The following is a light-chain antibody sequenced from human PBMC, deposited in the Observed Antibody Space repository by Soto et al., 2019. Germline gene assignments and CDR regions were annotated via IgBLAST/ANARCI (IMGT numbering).Light chain of an antibody. V-gene: IGLV2-14*01. CDR3: SSYTSRATPL. Sequence: QSVLTQPASVSGSPGQSITISCSGTRTDVGAYNYVSWYQHHPGRVPKLIIFEVSNRPSGVSDRFSGSKSGNTASLTISGLQADDEADYHCSSYTSRATPLFGGGTKLTVL. CDR2: EVS. J-gene: IGLJ2*01. CDR1: RTDVGAYNY.